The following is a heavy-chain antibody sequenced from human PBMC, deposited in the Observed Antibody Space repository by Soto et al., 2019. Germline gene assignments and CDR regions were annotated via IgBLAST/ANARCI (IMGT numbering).Heavy chain of an antibody. Sequence: SETLSLTCAVSGGSISSGGYSWSWIRQPPGKGLEWIGYIYHSGSTYYNPSLKSRVTISVDRSKNQFSLKLSSVTAADTAVYYCARAHYGDYGYGMDAWGQGTKVTVSS. CDR3: ARAHYGDYGYGMDA. J-gene: IGHJ6*02. V-gene: IGHV4-30-2*01. D-gene: IGHD4-17*01. CDR2: IYHSGST. CDR1: GGSISSGGYS.